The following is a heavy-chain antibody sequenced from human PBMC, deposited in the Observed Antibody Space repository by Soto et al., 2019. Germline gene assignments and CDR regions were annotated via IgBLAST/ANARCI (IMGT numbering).Heavy chain of an antibody. CDR2: INPNSGGT. CDR1: GYTFTGYY. D-gene: IGHD2-15*01. Sequence: QVQLVQSGAEVKKPGASVKVSCKASGYTFTGYYMHWVRQAPGQGLEWMGWINPNSGGTNYAQKLQGRVTRTRDTSISTAYMELSRLRSDATAVYYCARDRCSGGSCYSINDYWGQGTLVTVSS. J-gene: IGHJ4*02. V-gene: IGHV1-2*02. CDR3: ARDRCSGGSCYSINDY.